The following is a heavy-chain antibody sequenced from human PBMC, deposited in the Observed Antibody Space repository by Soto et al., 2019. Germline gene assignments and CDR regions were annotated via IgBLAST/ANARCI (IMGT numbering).Heavy chain of an antibody. Sequence: QVQLQESGPGLVKPSEILSITCTVSRGSISGSYWTWIRQSRGKGLEWIGYVYYSGSTNYNPSLKSRVTISLDSSKNQFSLRLSSVTAADTAIYYCARGGRSFDYWGQGTLVTVS. D-gene: IGHD3-16*01. CDR3: ARGGRSFDY. CDR2: VYYSGST. V-gene: IGHV4-59*13. J-gene: IGHJ4*02. CDR1: RGSISGSY.